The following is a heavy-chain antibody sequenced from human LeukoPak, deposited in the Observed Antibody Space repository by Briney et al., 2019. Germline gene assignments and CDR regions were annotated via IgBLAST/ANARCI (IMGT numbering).Heavy chain of an antibody. CDR3: AKGHPSGVLWLGEDWFDP. J-gene: IGHJ5*02. CDR1: GFTFSSYA. D-gene: IGHD3-10*01. V-gene: IGHV3-23*01. Sequence: GGSLRLSCAASGFTFSSYAMSWVRQAPGKGLEWVSAISGSGGSTYYADSVKGRFTISRDNSKNTLYLQMNSLRAEDTAVYYCAKGHPSGVLWLGEDWFDPWGQGTLVTVSS. CDR2: ISGSGGST.